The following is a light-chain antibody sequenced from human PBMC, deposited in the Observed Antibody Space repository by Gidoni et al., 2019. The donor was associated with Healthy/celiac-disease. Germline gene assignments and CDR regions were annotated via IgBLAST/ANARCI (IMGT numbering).Light chain of an antibody. CDR3: QQYGSKPRT. Sequence: EIVLTQSPGTLSLSPGERATLSCRASQSVSSSYLAWYQQKPGQAPRLLIYGASSRATGIPDRFSGSGSGTDFTLTISRLEPEDFAVYYCQQYGSKPRTFGQXTKVEIK. J-gene: IGKJ1*01. V-gene: IGKV3-20*01. CDR1: QSVSSSY. CDR2: GAS.